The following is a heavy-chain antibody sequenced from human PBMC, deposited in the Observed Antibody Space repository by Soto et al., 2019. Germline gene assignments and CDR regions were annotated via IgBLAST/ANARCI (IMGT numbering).Heavy chain of an antibody. CDR3: ARDHETEMATISYYFDY. J-gene: IGHJ4*02. CDR2: IWYDGSNK. D-gene: IGHD5-12*01. V-gene: IGHV3-33*01. Sequence: GGSLRLSCAASGFTFSSYGMHWVRQAPGKGLEWVAVIWYDGSNKYYADSVKGRFTISRDNSKNTLYLQMNSLRAEDTAVYYCARDHETEMATISYYFDYWGQGTLVTVSS. CDR1: GFTFSSYG.